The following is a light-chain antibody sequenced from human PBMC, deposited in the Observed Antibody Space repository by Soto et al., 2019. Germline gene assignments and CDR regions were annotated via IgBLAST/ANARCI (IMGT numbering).Light chain of an antibody. Sequence: MTQSPSTLSGSVGDRVTITCRASQSVRTNLAWYQQRPGQAPRLLIHYASTRASDIPARFSGSGSGTNFTLAISSLQSEDFAVYYCQQYAYWPETFGQGTKVDIK. J-gene: IGKJ1*01. CDR2: YAS. V-gene: IGKV3D-15*01. CDR3: QQYAYWPET. CDR1: QSVRTN.